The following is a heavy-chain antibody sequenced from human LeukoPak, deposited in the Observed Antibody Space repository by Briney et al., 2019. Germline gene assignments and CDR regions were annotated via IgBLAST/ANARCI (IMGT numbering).Heavy chain of an antibody. CDR3: ARIGYSSGWGVWYFDL. CDR1: GFTFSSYW. J-gene: IGHJ2*01. Sequence: GGSLRLSCAASGFTFSSYWMYWVRQAPGKGLVWVSRINSDGSSTSYADSVKGRFTISRDNAKNTLYLQMNSLRAEDTAVYYCARIGYSSGWGVWYFDLWGRGTLVTVSS. V-gene: IGHV3-74*01. CDR2: INSDGSST. D-gene: IGHD6-19*01.